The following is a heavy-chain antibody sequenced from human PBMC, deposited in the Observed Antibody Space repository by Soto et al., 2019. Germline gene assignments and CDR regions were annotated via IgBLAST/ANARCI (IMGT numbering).Heavy chain of an antibody. J-gene: IGHJ4*02. CDR2: IYYSGST. CDR1: GGSISSGGYY. D-gene: IGHD3-22*01. CDR3: AREPPMDYYDSSGAFDY. V-gene: IGHV4-31*03. Sequence: SETLSLTCTVSGGSISSGGYYWSWIRQHPGKGLEWIGYIYYSGSTYYNPSLKSRVTISVDTSKNQFSLKLSSVTAADTAVYYCAREPPMDYYDSSGAFDYWGQGTLVTVSS.